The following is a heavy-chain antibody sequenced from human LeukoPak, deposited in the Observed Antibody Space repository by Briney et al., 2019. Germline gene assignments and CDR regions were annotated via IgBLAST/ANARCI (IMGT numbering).Heavy chain of an antibody. D-gene: IGHD6-19*01. CDR3: ARARWSSTGWFLGY. Sequence: GESLRLSCAASGFTFSSYWMHWVRQAPGKGLVWVSRVNPQGSGTSYTDSVKGRFTISRDNAKDALHLRMDNPRVEDAAVYYCARARWSSTGWFLGYWGQGTLVTVSS. V-gene: IGHV3-74*01. J-gene: IGHJ4*02. CDR2: VNPQGSGT. CDR1: GFTFSSYW.